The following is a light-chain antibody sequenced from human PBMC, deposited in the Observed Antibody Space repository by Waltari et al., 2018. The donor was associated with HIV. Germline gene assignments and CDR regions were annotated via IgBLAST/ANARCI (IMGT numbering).Light chain of an antibody. CDR2: DTS. Sequence: QAVVTQEPSLTVSPGGTVTLTCASSSGAVTSGHCPYWFQRRPGQAPKTRSYDTSSRHSGTPARFSGSLRGGKAALTLSGAQFEDEADYFCLLSFNGVVVFGGGTTLTVL. CDR1: SGAVTSGHC. CDR3: LLSFNGVVV. V-gene: IGLV7-46*01. J-gene: IGLJ2*01.